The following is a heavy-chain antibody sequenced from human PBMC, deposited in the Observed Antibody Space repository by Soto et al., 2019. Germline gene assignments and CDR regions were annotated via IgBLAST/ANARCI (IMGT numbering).Heavy chain of an antibody. J-gene: IGHJ6*02. Sequence: PSETLSLTCTVSGGSISSYYWSWIRQPPGKGLEWIGYIYYSGSTNYNPSLKSRVTISVDTSKNQFSLKLSSVTAADTAVYYCARDLRYCSGGSCYSEWGYYYGMDVWGQGTTVTVSS. CDR1: GGSISSYY. CDR2: IYYSGST. V-gene: IGHV4-59*01. D-gene: IGHD2-15*01. CDR3: ARDLRYCSGGSCYSEWGYYYGMDV.